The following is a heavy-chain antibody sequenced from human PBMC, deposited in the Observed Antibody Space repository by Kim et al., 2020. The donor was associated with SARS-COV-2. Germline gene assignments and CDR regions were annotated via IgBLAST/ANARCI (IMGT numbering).Heavy chain of an antibody. Sequence: GGSLRLSCAASGFTFNIFAMHWVRQAPGKGLEWVALILYDGSHKYYADSVRGRFTISRYNSKNTLYMQMDSLLPADTAMYYCAKDLSSYSGYHWMTTYWGQGNLLTVYS. CDR2: ILYDGSHK. CDR1: GFTFNIFA. V-gene: IGHV3-30*18. CDR3: AKDLSSYSGYHWMTTY. J-gene: IGHJ4*01. D-gene: IGHD5-12*01.